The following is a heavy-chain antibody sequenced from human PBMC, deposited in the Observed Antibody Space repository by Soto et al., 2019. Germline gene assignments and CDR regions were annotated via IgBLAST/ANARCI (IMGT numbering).Heavy chain of an antibody. Sequence: SPTLSLTCAISGDSVSSNSAAWNWIRQSPSRGLEWLGRTYYRSKWYNDYAVSVKSRITINPDTSKNQFSLQLNSVTPEDTAVYYCARVARNIVATGYYYYGMDVWGQGTTVTVSS. D-gene: IGHD5-12*01. CDR1: GDSVSSNSAA. V-gene: IGHV6-1*01. CDR3: ARVARNIVATGYYYYGMDV. CDR2: TYYRSKWYN. J-gene: IGHJ6*02.